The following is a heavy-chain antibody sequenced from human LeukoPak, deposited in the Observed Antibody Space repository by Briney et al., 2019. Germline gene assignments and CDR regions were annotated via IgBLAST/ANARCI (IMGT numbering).Heavy chain of an antibody. Sequence: GASVKVSCKASGYTFTGYYMHWVRQAPGQGLEWMGWINPNSGGTNYAQKFQGRVTMTRDTSISTAYMELSRLRSDDTAVYYCARVDSSGWYEFDPWGQETLVTVSS. D-gene: IGHD6-19*01. CDR2: INPNSGGT. CDR3: ARVDSSGWYEFDP. CDR1: GYTFTGYY. J-gene: IGHJ5*02. V-gene: IGHV1-2*02.